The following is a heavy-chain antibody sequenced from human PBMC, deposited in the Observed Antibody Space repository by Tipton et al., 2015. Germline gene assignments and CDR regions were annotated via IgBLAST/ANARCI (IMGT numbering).Heavy chain of an antibody. J-gene: IGHJ6*02. D-gene: IGHD3-16*01. Sequence: QSGPEVKQPGESLKISCKGSGYSFSTHWIGWVRQMPGQGLEWMGIIDPGDSDTRYSPSFEDQVTISADKSSSTAFLQWSSLKASDSAIYFCARALNAWGILSYYYYGLDVWGQGTTVTVSS. CDR3: ARALNAWGILSYYYYGLDV. V-gene: IGHV5-51*03. CDR1: GYSFSTHW. CDR2: IDPGDSDT.